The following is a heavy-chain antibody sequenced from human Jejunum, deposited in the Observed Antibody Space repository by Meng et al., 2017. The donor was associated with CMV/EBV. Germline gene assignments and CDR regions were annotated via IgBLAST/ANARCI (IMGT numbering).Heavy chain of an antibody. D-gene: IGHD5-18*01. CDR2: IKQDGSEK. V-gene: IGHV3-7*01. CDR3: ARDNANVDTAMGVYYYYGMDV. Sequence: WMSWVRQAPGKGLEWVANIKQDGSEKYYVDSAKGRFTISRDNAKNSLYLQMNSLRAEDTAVYYCARDNANVDTAMGVYYYYGMDVWGQGTTVTVSS. CDR1: W. J-gene: IGHJ6*02.